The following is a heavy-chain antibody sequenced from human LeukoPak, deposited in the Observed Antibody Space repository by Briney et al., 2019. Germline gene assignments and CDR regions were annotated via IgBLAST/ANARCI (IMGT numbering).Heavy chain of an antibody. J-gene: IGHJ5*02. CDR2: IHTSGDT. V-gene: IGHV3-53*01. CDR1: GLTGSHNY. CDR3: IVFGDSNH. Sequence: GGSLRLSCAASGLTGSHNYVSWVRQAPGKGLEWLSAIHTSGDTCYADSVKGRSTISRDTSKNTLYLQINSLRVEDTAVYYCIVFGDSNHWGQGTLVTVSS. D-gene: IGHD4-17*01.